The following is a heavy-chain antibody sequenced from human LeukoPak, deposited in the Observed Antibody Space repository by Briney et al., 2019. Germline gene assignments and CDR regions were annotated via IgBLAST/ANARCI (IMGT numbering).Heavy chain of an antibody. CDR2: ISGSGGST. Sequence: GGSLRLSCAASGFTFSSYAMSWVRQAPGKGLEWVSAISGSGGSTYYADSVKGRFTIPRDNSKNTLYLQMNSLRAEDTAVYYCAKDLGHSGYERGWFEPWGQGTLVTVSS. D-gene: IGHD5-12*01. CDR3: AKDLGHSGYERGWFEP. V-gene: IGHV3-23*01. J-gene: IGHJ5*02. CDR1: GFTFSSYA.